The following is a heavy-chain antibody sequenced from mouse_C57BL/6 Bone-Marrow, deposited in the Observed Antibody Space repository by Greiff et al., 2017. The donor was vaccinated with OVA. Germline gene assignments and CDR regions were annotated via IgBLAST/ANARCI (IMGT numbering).Heavy chain of an antibody. CDR3: ERYDAMEY. J-gene: IGHJ4*01. CDR2: ISDGGGST. V-gene: IGHV5-12*01. CDR1: GFTFSDFY. Sequence: DVQLVESGGGLVQPGGSLKLSCAASGFTFSDFYMYWIRQTPEKRLEWVAYISDGGGSTYSQDTVKDQFTISRDNAKNTLYLQMSSLKSEDTAMYYCERYDAMEYWGQGTSVTVSS.